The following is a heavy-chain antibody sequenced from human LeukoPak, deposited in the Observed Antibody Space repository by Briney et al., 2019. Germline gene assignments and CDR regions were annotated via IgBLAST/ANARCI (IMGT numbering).Heavy chain of an antibody. CDR1: GYSIRGGYY. D-gene: IGHD6-6*01. V-gene: IGHV4-38-2*02. CDR2: IYSSGST. Sequence: SETLSLTCSVSGYSIRGGYYWGWIRQPPGKGLEWIGYIYSSGSTNYNPSLKSRVTISVDTSKNQFSLKLSSVTAADTAVYYCARGSSSRGFDYWGQGTLVTVSS. CDR3: ARGSSSRGFDY. J-gene: IGHJ4*02.